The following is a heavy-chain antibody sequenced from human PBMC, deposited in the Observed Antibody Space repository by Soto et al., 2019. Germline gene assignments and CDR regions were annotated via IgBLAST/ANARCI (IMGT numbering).Heavy chain of an antibody. V-gene: IGHV2-5*02. CDR1: GFSLRTSGVG. CDR3: VQGYLWYRLLSFDY. CDR2: IYWDDDT. Sequence: HITLKESGPTLVKPTQTLTLTCTVSGFSLRTSGVGVGWVRQPPGKALEWLALIYWDDDTRLSPSMGSRLTITRDTSINQVVLTMTNVDPVDTATYYCVQGYLWYRLLSFDYWGQGTLVTVSS. J-gene: IGHJ4*02. D-gene: IGHD2-21*02.